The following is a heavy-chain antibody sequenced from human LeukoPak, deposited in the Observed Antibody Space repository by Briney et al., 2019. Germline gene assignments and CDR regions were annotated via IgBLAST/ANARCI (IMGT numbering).Heavy chain of an antibody. V-gene: IGHV1-24*01. D-gene: IGHD2-2*01. CDR3: AREVVVVPAAIYNWFDP. J-gene: IGHJ5*02. CDR1: GYTLTELS. CDR2: FDPEDGET. Sequence: ASVKVSCKVSGYTLTELSMHWVRQAPGKGLEWMGGFDPEDGETIYAQKFQGRVTMTRDTSTSTVYMELSSLRSEDTAVYYCAREVVVVPAAIYNWFDPWGQGTLVTVSS.